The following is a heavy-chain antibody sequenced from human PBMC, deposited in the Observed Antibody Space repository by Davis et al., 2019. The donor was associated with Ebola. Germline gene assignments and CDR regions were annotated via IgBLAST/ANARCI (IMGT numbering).Heavy chain of an antibody. CDR1: GYTFTSYG. Sequence: AASVKVSCKASGYTFTSYGISWVRQAPGQGLEWMGWISAYNGNTNYAQKLQGRVTMTTDTSTSTAYMELRSLRSDDTAVYYCARGHNILTGHFYPFDYWGQGTLVTVSS. V-gene: IGHV1-18*01. CDR3: ARGHNILTGHFYPFDY. CDR2: ISAYNGNT. D-gene: IGHD3-9*01. J-gene: IGHJ4*02.